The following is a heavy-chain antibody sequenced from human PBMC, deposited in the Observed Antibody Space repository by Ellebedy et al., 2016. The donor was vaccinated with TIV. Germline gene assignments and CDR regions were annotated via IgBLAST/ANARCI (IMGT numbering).Heavy chain of an antibody. D-gene: IGHD3-16*01. V-gene: IGHV1-18*01. CDR1: GYTFSSFD. CDR2: ISAYNGNT. J-gene: IGHJ6*02. CDR3: AIDWGIGVGYGMDV. Sequence: ASVKVSCKASGYTFSSFDITWVRQAPGQGLEWMGWISAYNGNTDYAQKLQGRVTMTTDTSTSTAYMELRSLKSDDTAVYYCAIDWGIGVGYGMDVWGQGTTVTVSS.